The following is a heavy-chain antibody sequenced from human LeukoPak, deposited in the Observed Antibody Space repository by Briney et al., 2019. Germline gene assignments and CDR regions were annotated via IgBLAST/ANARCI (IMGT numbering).Heavy chain of an antibody. Sequence: ETLSLTCTVSGGSISSYYWSWVRQAPGKGLEWVANIQQDGIKKYYVDSVEGRFTISRENAKNSLFLQMSSLRADDTAVYYCGRELDGSVDYWGQGTLVTVSS. CDR1: GGSISSYY. CDR3: GRELDGSVDY. D-gene: IGHD3-10*01. CDR2: IQQDGIKK. V-gene: IGHV3-7*01. J-gene: IGHJ4*02.